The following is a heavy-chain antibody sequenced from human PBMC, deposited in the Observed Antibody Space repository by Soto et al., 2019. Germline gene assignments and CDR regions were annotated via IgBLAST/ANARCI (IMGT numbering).Heavy chain of an antibody. CDR2: ISAYSGNK. V-gene: IGHV1-18*01. Sequence: QVQLMQSGVEVKKPGASVKVSCQASGYNFVTYGITWVRQAPGQGLEWLGWISAYSGNKNYAQTFQGRLTMTTDKSTSTAYMELRSLRSDDTAVYFCARGGDCSSTSCYTPNYYYGLGLWGQGTTVIVSS. D-gene: IGHD2-2*02. CDR3: ARGGDCSSTSCYTPNYYYGLGL. J-gene: IGHJ6*02. CDR1: GYNFVTYG.